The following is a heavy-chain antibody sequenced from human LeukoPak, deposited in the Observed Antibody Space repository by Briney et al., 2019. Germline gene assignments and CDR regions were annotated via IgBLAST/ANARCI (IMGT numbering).Heavy chain of an antibody. V-gene: IGHV3-33*01. CDR3: ARGYCSSTSCSHFDY. Sequence: GGSLRLSCAASGFTFSSYGMHWVRQAPGKGLEWVAVIWYDGSNKYYADSVKGRFTISRDNSKNTLYLQMNSLRAEDTAVYYCARGYCSSTSCSHFDYWGQGTLVTVSA. D-gene: IGHD2-2*01. CDR1: GFTFSSYG. J-gene: IGHJ4*02. CDR2: IWYDGSNK.